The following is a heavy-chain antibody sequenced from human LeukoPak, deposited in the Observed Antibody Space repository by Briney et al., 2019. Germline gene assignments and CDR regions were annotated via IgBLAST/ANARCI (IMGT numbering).Heavy chain of an antibody. CDR3: ARDLVVVPAALYDGRYYHYYGMDV. CDR1: GGTFSSYA. Sequence: GSSVKVSCKASGGTFSSYAISWVRQAPGQGLEWMGRIIPILGIANYAQKFQGRVTITADKSTSTAYMELSSLRSEDTAVYYCARDLVVVPAALYDGRYYHYYGMDVWGQGTTVTVSS. D-gene: IGHD2-2*01. CDR2: IIPILGIA. V-gene: IGHV1-69*04. J-gene: IGHJ6*02.